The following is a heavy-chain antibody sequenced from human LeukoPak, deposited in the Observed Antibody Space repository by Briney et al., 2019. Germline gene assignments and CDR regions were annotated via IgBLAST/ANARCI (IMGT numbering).Heavy chain of an antibody. D-gene: IGHD1-1*01. CDR2: IYYSGST. CDR1: GFTVSSNF. Sequence: GSLRLSCAASGFTVSSNFMSWIRQPPGKGLEWIGYIYYSGSTNYNPSLKSRVTISLDTSKNQFSLKLSSVTAADTAVYYCASENDYPTFDYWGQGTLVTVSS. V-gene: IGHV4-59*02. CDR3: ASENDYPTFDY. J-gene: IGHJ4*02.